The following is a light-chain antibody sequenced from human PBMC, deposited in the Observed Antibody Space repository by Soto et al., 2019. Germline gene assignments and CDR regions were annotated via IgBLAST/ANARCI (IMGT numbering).Light chain of an antibody. CDR2: GAS. CDR3: QQSYSMSRT. Sequence: EIVMTQSPGTLSVSPGERATLSCRASQIVGTNLAWWQQKPGQAPRLLIYGASSRATGIPDRFSGSGSGTDFTLTISRLEPEDFATYYCQQSYSMSRTFCQGTKVDI. V-gene: IGKV3D-15*01. CDR1: QIVGTN. J-gene: IGKJ1*01.